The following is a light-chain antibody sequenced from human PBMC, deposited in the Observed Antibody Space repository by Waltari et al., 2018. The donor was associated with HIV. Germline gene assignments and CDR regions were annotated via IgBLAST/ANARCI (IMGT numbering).Light chain of an antibody. Sequence: SYELTQPFSVSVALGQTVRITCGGSTIGTKDVHWYQQRPGQAPLLVIFNDRNRPSGIPERFSGSKSRNTATLTISGAQAGDEADYDCQVWHYSVVFGGGTKLTVL. CDR3: QVWHYSVV. CDR1: TIGTKD. V-gene: IGLV3-9*01. CDR2: NDR. J-gene: IGLJ3*02.